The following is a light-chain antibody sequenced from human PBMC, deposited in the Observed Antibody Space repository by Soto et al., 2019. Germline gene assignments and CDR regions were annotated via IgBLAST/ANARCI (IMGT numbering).Light chain of an antibody. CDR1: HDISTY. J-gene: IGKJ4*01. CDR2: LAS. Sequence: IQMTQSPSSLSASVGDRVTIACRSSHDISTYLVWYQREPGKAPKLLIYLASTLQSGVPSRFSGGGSGTEFTLAISSLQPEDFGTYYCQQLFDYPLTFGGGTKVDIK. V-gene: IGKV1-9*01. CDR3: QQLFDYPLT.